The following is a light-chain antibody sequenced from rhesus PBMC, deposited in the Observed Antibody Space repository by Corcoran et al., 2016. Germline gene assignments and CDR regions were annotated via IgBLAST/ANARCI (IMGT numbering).Light chain of an antibody. CDR3: QHYYRTPWT. CDR1: QGITND. J-gene: IGKJ1*01. Sequence: DIQMTQSPSSLSASVGDRVTITCRASQGITNDLAWYQQKPGETPKLLIYEASRLQSGIPSRFSGSGSGTVFKLTRCSLQSQDCATYYCQHYYRTPWTFGQGTKVEI. CDR2: EAS. V-gene: IGKV1-25*01.